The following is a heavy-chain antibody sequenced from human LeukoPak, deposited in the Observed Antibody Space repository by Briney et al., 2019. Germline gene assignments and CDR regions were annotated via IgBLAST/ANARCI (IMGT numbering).Heavy chain of an antibody. CDR1: GFTFSSYW. CDR2: INSDGGST. Sequence: GGSLRLSCAASGFTFSSYWVHWVRQVPGKGLVWVSRINSDGGSTSYADSVRGRLTISRDNAKNTLYLQMNSLRAEDTAIYHCVAQGYCSGTSCLLEYWGQGTLVTVSS. J-gene: IGHJ4*02. CDR3: VAQGYCSGTSCLLEY. D-gene: IGHD2-2*01. V-gene: IGHV3-74*01.